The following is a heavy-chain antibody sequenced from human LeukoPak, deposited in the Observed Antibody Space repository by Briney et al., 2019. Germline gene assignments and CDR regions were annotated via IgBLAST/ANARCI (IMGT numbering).Heavy chain of an antibody. Sequence: SETLSLTCTVSGGSISSSSYYWGWIRQPPGNGLEWIGSISYSGSPYYNPSLKSRVTLPVDPSKNQSSLKLSSVSAADTAVYSCARHVIIHWFDPWGPGTMVTVCS. CDR2: ISYSGSP. CDR1: GGSISSSSYY. CDR3: ARHVIIHWFDP. J-gene: IGHJ5*02. D-gene: IGHD3-3*01. V-gene: IGHV4-39*01.